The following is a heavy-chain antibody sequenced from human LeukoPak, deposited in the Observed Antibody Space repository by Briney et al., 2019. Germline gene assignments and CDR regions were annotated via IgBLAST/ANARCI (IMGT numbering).Heavy chain of an antibody. CDR3: AKDLRDSSWLGDFDY. V-gene: IGHV3-30*18. CDR2: ISYDGSNK. J-gene: IGHJ4*02. Sequence: GGSLRLSCAASGFTFSSYGMHRVRQAPGKGLEWVAVISYDGSNKYYADSVKGRFTISRDNSKNTLYLQMNSLRAEDTAVYYCAKDLRDSSWLGDFDYWGQGTLVTVPS. CDR1: GFTFSSYG. D-gene: IGHD6-13*01.